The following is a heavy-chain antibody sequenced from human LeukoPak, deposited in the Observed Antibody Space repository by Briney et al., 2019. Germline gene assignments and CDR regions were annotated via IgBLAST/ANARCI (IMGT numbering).Heavy chain of an antibody. J-gene: IGHJ4*02. Sequence: GGSLRLSCAASGFTFSSYAMHWVRQAPGKGLEWVAVISYDGSNKYYADSVKGQFTISRDNSKNTLYLQMNSLRAEDTAVYYCARDAGGYHEFDYWGQGTLVTVSS. CDR1: GFTFSSYA. D-gene: IGHD6-13*01. V-gene: IGHV3-30-3*01. CDR3: ARDAGGYHEFDY. CDR2: ISYDGSNK.